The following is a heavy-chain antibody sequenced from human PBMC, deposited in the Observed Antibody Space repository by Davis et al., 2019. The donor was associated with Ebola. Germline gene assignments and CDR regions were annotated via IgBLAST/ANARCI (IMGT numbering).Heavy chain of an antibody. D-gene: IGHD3/OR15-3a*01. Sequence: GESLKISCAASGFSVTTSYMAWVRQAPGKGLEWVSIIYIGGTTYYADSVKGRFTISRDNSNNALNLQMNSLRAEDTAVYYCAKSRTSVADAFHIWGQGTMVTVSS. CDR3: AKSRTSVADAFHI. J-gene: IGHJ3*02. CDR1: GFSVTTSY. V-gene: IGHV3-53*01. CDR2: IYIGGTT.